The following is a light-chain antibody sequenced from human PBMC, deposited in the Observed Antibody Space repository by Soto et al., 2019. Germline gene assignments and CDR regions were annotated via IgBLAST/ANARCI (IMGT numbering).Light chain of an antibody. CDR1: ESISGW. CDR3: QQANSFPPWT. CDR2: DAS. V-gene: IGKV1-5*01. J-gene: IGKJ1*01. Sequence: DIEMTQSPSTLSASIGDGVTITCRASESISGWLAWYQQQPGKAPKLLIYDASNVESGVPSRFSGSGSGTEFTLTISSLQPEDFATYYCQQANSFPPWTFGQGTKVDIK.